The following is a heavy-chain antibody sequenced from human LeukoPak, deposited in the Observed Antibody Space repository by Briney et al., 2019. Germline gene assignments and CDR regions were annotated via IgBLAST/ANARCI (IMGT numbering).Heavy chain of an antibody. CDR2: IQSDGSNK. D-gene: IGHD2-2*01. CDR3: AKGFDIVVVPAAPGGFDY. Sequence: GGSLRLSCAASGFTFSSYGMHWVRQAPGKGLEWVAFIQSDGSNKYYADSVKGRFTISRDNSKNTLYLQMNSLRAEDTAVYYCAKGFDIVVVPAAPGGFDYWGQGTLVTVSS. V-gene: IGHV3-30*02. J-gene: IGHJ4*02. CDR1: GFTFSSYG.